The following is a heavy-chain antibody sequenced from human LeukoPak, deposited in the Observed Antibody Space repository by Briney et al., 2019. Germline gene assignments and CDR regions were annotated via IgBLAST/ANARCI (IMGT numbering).Heavy chain of an antibody. CDR2: IYYSGST. CDR1: GGSISSYY. Sequence: SETLSLTCTVSGGSISSYYWSWIRQPPGKGLEWIGYIYYSGSTNYNPSLKSRVTISVDTSKNQFSLKLSSVTAADTAVYYCARDNHFGWFDPWGQGTLVTVSS. CDR3: ARDNHFGWFDP. J-gene: IGHJ5*02. V-gene: IGHV4-59*01. D-gene: IGHD3-10*01.